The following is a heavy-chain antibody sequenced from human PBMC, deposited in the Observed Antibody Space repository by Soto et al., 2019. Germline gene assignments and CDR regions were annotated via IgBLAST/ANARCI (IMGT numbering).Heavy chain of an antibody. CDR3: ARGEQIVVVSAIKCYSDY. J-gene: IGHJ4*02. CDR1: GYTFTSYG. D-gene: IGHD2-21*01. CDR2: ISAYNGNT. V-gene: IGHV1-18*04. Sequence: GASVKVSCKASGYTFTSYGISWVRQAPGQGLEWMGWISAYNGNTNYAQKLQGRVTMTTDTSTSTAYMELRSLRSDDTAVYYCARGEQIVVVSAIKCYSDYWGQGTRVSVCS.